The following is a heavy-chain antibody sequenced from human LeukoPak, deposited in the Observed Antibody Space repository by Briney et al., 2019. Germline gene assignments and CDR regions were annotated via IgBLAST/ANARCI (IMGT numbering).Heavy chain of an antibody. V-gene: IGHV3-7*01. D-gene: IGHD6-13*01. CDR3: AREAGSTWHPVDY. CDR2: IKQDGSEK. CDR1: GFTFSSYW. J-gene: IGHJ4*02. Sequence: GGSLRLSCAASGFTFSSYWMSWVRQAPGKGLEWVANIKQDGSEKYYVDSVKGRFTISRDNAKSSLYLQMNSLRAEDTAVYYCAREAGSTWHPVDYWGQGTLVTVSS.